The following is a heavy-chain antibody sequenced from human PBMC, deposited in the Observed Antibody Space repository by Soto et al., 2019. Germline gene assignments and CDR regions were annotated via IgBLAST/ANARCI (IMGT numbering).Heavy chain of an antibody. J-gene: IGHJ6*02. CDR3: ARGRYCSGTTCNPYYYGLDV. CDR1: GGTFSGHV. V-gene: IGHV1-69*12. Sequence: QVQLVQSGAEVKKPGSSVKVSCKASGGTFSGHVITWVRQAPGQGLEWMGGILPIFGPPIYAHRFQGSVTITVDESTATTYMEVTSLTSEDTAVYYCARGRYCSGTTCNPYYYGLDVWGQGTTVTVSS. D-gene: IGHD2-15*01. CDR2: ILPIFGPP.